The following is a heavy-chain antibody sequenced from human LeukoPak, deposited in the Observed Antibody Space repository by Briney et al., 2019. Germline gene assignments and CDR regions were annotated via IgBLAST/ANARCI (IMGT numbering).Heavy chain of an antibody. CDR2: INFDGSTT. Sequence: TGGSLRLSCAASGFTFSSHWMHWVRLVPGKGLVWLSRINFDGSTTGYADSVKGRFTVSRDNAKNTLYLQMNSLRAEDTAVYYCTRDRTTVTLFDYWGQGTLVTVSS. J-gene: IGHJ4*02. V-gene: IGHV3-74*01. CDR3: TRDRTTVTLFDY. CDR1: GFTFSSHW. D-gene: IGHD4-17*01.